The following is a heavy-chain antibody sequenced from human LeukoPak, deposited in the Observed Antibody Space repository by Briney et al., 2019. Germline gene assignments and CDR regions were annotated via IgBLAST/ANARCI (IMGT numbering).Heavy chain of an antibody. CDR2: INWNGGST. V-gene: IGHV3-20*04. D-gene: IGHD3-10*01. J-gene: IGHJ6*03. CDR1: GFTFDDHG. Sequence: PGGSLPLSCAASGFTFDDHGMNWVRQAPGKGLEWVSGINWNGGSTCYADSVKGRFTMSRDNAKNSLYLQMNSLRAEDTAFYYCARGAGSGYYFYMDVWGKGTTVTVSS. CDR3: ARGAGSGYYFYMDV.